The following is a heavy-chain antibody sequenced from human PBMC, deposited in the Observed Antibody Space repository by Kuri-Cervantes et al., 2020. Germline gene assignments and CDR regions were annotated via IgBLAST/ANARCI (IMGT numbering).Heavy chain of an antibody. CDR2: INHSGSA. CDR1: GGSFSGYY. J-gene: IGHJ6*03. V-gene: IGHV4-34*01. D-gene: IGHD4-11*01. CDR3: ARKGTTLYYYYMDV. Sequence: SQTLSLTCAVYGGSFSGYYWSYIRQPPGKGLEWIGEINHSGSANYNPSLKSRVTISVDTSKNQFSLKLSSVTAADTAVYFCARKGTTLYYYYMDVWGKGTTVTVSS.